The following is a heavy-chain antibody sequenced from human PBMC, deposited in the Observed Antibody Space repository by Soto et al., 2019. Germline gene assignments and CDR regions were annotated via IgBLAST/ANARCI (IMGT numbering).Heavy chain of an antibody. Sequence: GGSLRLSCAASGFTFSSYSMNWVRQAPGKGLEWVSSISSSSSYIYYADSVKGRFTISRDNAKNSLYLQMNSLRAEDTAVYYCARVARYYDSSGYPLEGYWGQGTLVTVSS. CDR1: GFTFSSYS. J-gene: IGHJ4*02. CDR2: ISSSSSYI. V-gene: IGHV3-21*01. D-gene: IGHD3-22*01. CDR3: ARVARYYDSSGYPLEGY.